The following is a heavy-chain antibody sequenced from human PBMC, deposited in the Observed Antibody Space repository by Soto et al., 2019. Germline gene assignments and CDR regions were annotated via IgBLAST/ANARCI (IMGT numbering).Heavy chain of an antibody. CDR1: GFTFNNYA. J-gene: IGHJ4*02. V-gene: IGHV3-23*01. D-gene: IGHD3-10*01. Sequence: EVQLLESGGGLVQPGGSLRLSCAASGFTFNNYAMTWVRQAPGKGLEWVSAISGCGDTTSYADSVKGRFTVSRDGSKNTLYLQMSSLIAEDTALYYCAKGRGGSGSLTPRVDFWGQGTLVTVSS. CDR2: ISGCGDTT. CDR3: AKGRGGSGSLTPRVDF.